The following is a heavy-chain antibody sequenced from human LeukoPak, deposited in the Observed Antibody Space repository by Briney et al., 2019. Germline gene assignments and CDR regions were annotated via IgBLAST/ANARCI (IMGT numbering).Heavy chain of an antibody. V-gene: IGHV1-46*01. J-gene: IGHJ5*02. CDR3: ARGEVYYDILTGYVYNWFDP. D-gene: IGHD3-9*01. CDR2: INPSGGST. CDR1: GYTFTSYY. Sequence: GASVKVSCKASGYTFTSYYMHWVRQAPGQGLEWMGIINPSGGSTRYAQKFQGRVTMTRDTSTSTVYMELSSLRSEDTAVYYCARGEVYYDILTGYVYNWFDPWGQGTLVTVSS.